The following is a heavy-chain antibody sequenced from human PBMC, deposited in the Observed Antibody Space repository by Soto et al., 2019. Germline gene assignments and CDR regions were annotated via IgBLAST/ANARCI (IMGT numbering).Heavy chain of an antibody. J-gene: IGHJ4*02. CDR3: AKGGRQGLVTSDFNY. V-gene: IGHV3-30*18. CDR2: VSHDGRNT. CDR1: GFTFSDYA. Sequence: VQLVESGGGVVQPGRSLRLSCAASGFTFSDYAMHWVRQAPGKGLEWVAVVSHDGRNTHYADSVKGRFTISRDSSKNTVSLEMTSLRDEDTAGYYCAKGGRQGLVTSDFNYWGQGALVTVSS. D-gene: IGHD6-19*01.